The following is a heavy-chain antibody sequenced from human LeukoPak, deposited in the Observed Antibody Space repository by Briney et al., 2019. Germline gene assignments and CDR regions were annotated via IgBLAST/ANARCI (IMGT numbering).Heavy chain of an antibody. J-gene: IGHJ2*01. CDR3: VWGYYDSSGYYYVDWYFDL. CDR2: IKQDGSEK. V-gene: IGHV3-7*01. D-gene: IGHD3-22*01. Sequence: GGSLRLSCAASGFTFSSYWMSWVRQAPGKGLEWVANIKQDGSEKYYVDSVKGRFTISRDNAKNSLYLQMNSLRAEDTAVYARVWGYYDSSGYYYVDWYFDLWGRGTLVTVSS. CDR1: GFTFSSYW.